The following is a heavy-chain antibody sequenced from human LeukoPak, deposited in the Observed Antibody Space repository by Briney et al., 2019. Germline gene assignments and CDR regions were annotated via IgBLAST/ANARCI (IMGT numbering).Heavy chain of an antibody. J-gene: IGHJ4*02. V-gene: IGHV3-30*04. CDR1: GLTFSNSA. D-gene: IGHD6-6*01. CDR2: MSFDGSHE. CDR3: ARDDRPSGHDFDY. Sequence: GGSLTLSCVASGLTFSNSAMHWVRQAPGKGLEWVAIMSFDGSHERYGDSVKGRFTLSRDNSKNTLYLQINNLRAEDTALYYCARDDRPSGHDFDYWGQGTLVTVSS.